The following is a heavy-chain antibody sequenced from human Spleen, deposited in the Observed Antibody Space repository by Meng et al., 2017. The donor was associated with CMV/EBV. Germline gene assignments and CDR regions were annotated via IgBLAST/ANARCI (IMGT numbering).Heavy chain of an antibody. Sequence: GESLKISCAASGFTFSSYWMHWVRQAPGKGLVWVSRINSDGSSTSYADSVKGRFTISRDNAKNTLYLQMNSLRAEDTAVYYCARQTGTTSWFDPWGQGTLVTVSS. CDR3: ARQTGTTSWFDP. CDR2: INSDGSST. V-gene: IGHV3-74*01. CDR1: GFTFSSYW. J-gene: IGHJ5*02. D-gene: IGHD1-1*01.